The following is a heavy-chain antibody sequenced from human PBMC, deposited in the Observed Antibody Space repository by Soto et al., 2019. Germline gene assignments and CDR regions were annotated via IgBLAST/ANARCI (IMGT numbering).Heavy chain of an antibody. CDR2: ISVYNGNT. V-gene: IGHV1-18*01. Sequence: QIQLVQSGAEVKKPGASVKVSCKASGYTFTNYGISWVRQAPGQGHEWMSWISVYNGNTNYAKKIQCRVTLTIDTFTSTAELELRNLRLDATAEYYCATVEASRNYYGMDALGSGTTVTVTS. CDR1: GYTFTNYG. D-gene: IGHD3-3*01. CDR3: ATVEASRNYYGMDA. J-gene: IGHJ6*01.